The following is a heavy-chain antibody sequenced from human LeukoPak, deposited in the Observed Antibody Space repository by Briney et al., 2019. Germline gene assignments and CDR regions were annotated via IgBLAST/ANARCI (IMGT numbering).Heavy chain of an antibody. D-gene: IGHD6-13*01. CDR3: ARGDSSPWYFDL. V-gene: IGHV4-59*01. J-gene: IGHJ2*01. CDR2: IYYSGST. Sequence: PSETLSLTCTVSGGSISSYYWSWIRQPPGKGQEWIGYIYYSGSTNYNPSLKSRVTISVDTSKNQFSLKLSSVTAADTAVYYCARGDSSPWYFDLWGRGTLVTVSS. CDR1: GGSISSYY.